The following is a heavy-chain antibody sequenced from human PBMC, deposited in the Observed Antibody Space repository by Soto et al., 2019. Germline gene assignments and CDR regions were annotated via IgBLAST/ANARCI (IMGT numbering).Heavy chain of an antibody. D-gene: IGHD6-19*01. J-gene: IGHJ4*02. CDR2: IFHSGRT. Sequence: SETLSLTCSVCGASIISNDWWIWIRQTPGKGLEWIGEIFHSGRTNYSPSFKSRVTISVDTSKSQFSLEMASVTAADTAVYYCARANLRSGWTFDHWGQGSLVTVS. V-gene: IGHV4-4*02. CDR1: GASIISNDW. CDR3: ARANLRSGWTFDH.